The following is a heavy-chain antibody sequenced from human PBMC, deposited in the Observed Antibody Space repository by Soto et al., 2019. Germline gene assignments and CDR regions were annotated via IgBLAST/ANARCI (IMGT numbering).Heavy chain of an antibody. CDR3: ARDRLSVTTPHGWFDP. D-gene: IGHD4-17*01. CDR1: GGSISSGGYY. Sequence: ASETLSLTCTVSGGSISSGGYYWSWVRQHPGKGLEWIGYIYYSGSTYYNPSLKSRVTISVDTSKNQFSLKLSSVTAADTAVYYCARDRLSVTTPHGWFDPWGQGTLVTVSS. J-gene: IGHJ5*02. CDR2: IYYSGST. V-gene: IGHV4-31*03.